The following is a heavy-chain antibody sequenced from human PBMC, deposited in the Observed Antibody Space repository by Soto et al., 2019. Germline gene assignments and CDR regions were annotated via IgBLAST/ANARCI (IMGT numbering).Heavy chain of an antibody. CDR1: GFTFSSST. J-gene: IGHJ3*02. D-gene: IGHD3-9*01. CDR2: IAAGSGDT. Sequence: SLKVSCKTSGFTFSSSTLQWVRLPRGQRLEWIGWIAAGSGDTNYAQKVHERVSITRDMSTSTVYMELSNLRSEDTAIYYCAALAGLRYFDLNSDGYGFDIWGQGTRVTVSS. V-gene: IGHV1-58*01. CDR3: AALAGLRYFDLNSDGYGFDI.